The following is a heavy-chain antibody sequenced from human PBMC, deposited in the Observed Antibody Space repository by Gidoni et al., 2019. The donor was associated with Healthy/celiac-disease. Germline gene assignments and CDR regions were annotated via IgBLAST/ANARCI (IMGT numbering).Heavy chain of an antibody. D-gene: IGHD1-26*01. CDR1: GFTFSSYW. Sequence: EVQLVESGGGLVQPGGSLRLAWAASGFTFSSYWMPWVRQAPGKGLVWVSRINSDGSSTSYADSVKGRFTISRDNAKNTLYLQMNSLRAEDTAVYYCARSVEGWELDYWGQGTLVTVSS. V-gene: IGHV3-74*01. CDR2: INSDGSST. CDR3: ARSVEGWELDY. J-gene: IGHJ4*02.